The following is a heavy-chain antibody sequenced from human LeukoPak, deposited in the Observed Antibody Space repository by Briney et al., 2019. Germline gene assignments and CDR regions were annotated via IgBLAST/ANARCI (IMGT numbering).Heavy chain of an antibody. D-gene: IGHD3-22*01. J-gene: IGHJ2*01. CDR3: ARVSSLGDESSGTDWYFDL. CDR1: GGSIGSSSYY. V-gene: IGHV4-39*01. CDR2: IYYSGST. Sequence: PSETLSLTCTVSGGSIGSSSYYWGWIRQPPGKGLEWIGSIYYSGSTYHNPSLKSRVTIFVDTSKNQFSLKLSSVTAADTAVYYCARVSSLGDESSGTDWYFDLWGRGTLVTVSS.